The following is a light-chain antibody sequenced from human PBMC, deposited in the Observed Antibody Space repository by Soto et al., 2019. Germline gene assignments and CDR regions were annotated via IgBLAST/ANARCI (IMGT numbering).Light chain of an antibody. Sequence: EIVMTQSASTLSGSPGERATLSCGASQSVSSSYLAWYQQKHGQAPRLVIYGASSRATGIPDRFSGSGYGTDFNLTISSLETDDFAVYYCQQRSNWQITFGQGTRLEIK. J-gene: IGKJ5*01. V-gene: IGKV3D-20*02. CDR3: QQRSNWQIT. CDR2: GAS. CDR1: QSVSSSY.